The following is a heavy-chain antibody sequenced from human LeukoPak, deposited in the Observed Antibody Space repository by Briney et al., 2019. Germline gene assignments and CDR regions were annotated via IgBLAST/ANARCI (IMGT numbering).Heavy chain of an antibody. Sequence: GGSLRLSCAASGFTFSSYAMSWVRQAPGKGLEWVSDIASSGDSTYYADSVKGRFTISRDNPKNTLYLQMNSLRAEDTAIYYCVKEYFGFAFDYWGQGTVVTVSS. D-gene: IGHD3-9*01. CDR3: VKEYFGFAFDY. CDR2: IASSGDST. CDR1: GFTFSSYA. V-gene: IGHV3-23*01. J-gene: IGHJ4*02.